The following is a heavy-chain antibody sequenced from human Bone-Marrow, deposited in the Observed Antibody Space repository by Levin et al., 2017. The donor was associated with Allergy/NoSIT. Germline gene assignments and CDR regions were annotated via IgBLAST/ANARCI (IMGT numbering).Heavy chain of an antibody. D-gene: IGHD3-10*01. CDR1: GGSISSGDYY. V-gene: IGHV4-30-4*01. J-gene: IGHJ4*02. CDR2: IYYSGST. Sequence: SETLSLTCTVSGGSISSGDYYWSWIRQPPGTGLEWIGYIYYSGSTYYNPSLKSRVTISVDTSKNQFSLKLSSVTAADTAVYYCARAYGSGSYYPFDYWGQGTLVTVSS. CDR3: ARAYGSGSYYPFDY.